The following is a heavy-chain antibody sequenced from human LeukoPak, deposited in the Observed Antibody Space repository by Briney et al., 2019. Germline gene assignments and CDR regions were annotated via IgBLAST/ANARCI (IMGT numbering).Heavy chain of an antibody. Sequence: GASVKVSCKASGYTFTGYYMHWARQAPGQGLEWMGWINPNSGGTNYAQKFQGRVTMTRDTSISTAYMELSRLRSDDTAVYYCARDPREVYYGMDVWGQGTTVTVSS. J-gene: IGHJ6*02. CDR3: ARDPREVYYGMDV. V-gene: IGHV1-2*02. CDR2: INPNSGGT. CDR1: GYTFTGYY.